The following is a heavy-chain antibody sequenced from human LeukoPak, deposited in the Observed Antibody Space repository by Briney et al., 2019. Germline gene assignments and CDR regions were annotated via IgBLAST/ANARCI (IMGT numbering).Heavy chain of an antibody. Sequence: GASVKVSCKASGYTFTSYGISWVRQAPGQGLEWMGWISAYNGNTNYAQKLQGRVTMTTDTSTSTAYMELRSLRSDDTAVYYCARARGYCSGGSCYSLRRRGNWFDPWGQGTLVTVSS. CDR2: ISAYNGNT. J-gene: IGHJ5*02. V-gene: IGHV1-18*01. CDR1: GYTFTSYG. CDR3: ARARGYCSGGSCYSLRRRGNWFDP. D-gene: IGHD2-15*01.